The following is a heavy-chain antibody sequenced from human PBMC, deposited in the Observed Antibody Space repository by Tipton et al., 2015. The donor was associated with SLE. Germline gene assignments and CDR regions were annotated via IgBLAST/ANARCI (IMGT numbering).Heavy chain of an antibody. CDR3: VVCSPSSCSYFDY. Sequence: TLSLTCTVSLGSINSANHFWSWGRQLPGEGLEWIGRICCGGGTKYNPPLDSRVSLSVDASKDQFSLKLSSVTAADTAVYYCVVCSPSSCSYFDYWGQGRLVTVSS. CDR1: LGSINSANHF. D-gene: IGHD2-2*01. V-gene: IGHV4-61*02. CDR2: ICCGGGT. J-gene: IGHJ4*02.